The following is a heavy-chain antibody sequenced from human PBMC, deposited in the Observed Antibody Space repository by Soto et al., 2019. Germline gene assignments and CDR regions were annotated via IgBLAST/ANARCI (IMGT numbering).Heavy chain of an antibody. D-gene: IGHD2-2*01. J-gene: IGHJ4*02. Sequence: VKVSCKVSGYSLSDLSIHWVRQAPGKGLEWMGGLDAEDGETIYAQKLQGRGTMTEDTSTDTAYMELSSLTSEDTAMYYCATLPRTIERTPAAIWSFDSWGQGTLVTVSS. V-gene: IGHV1-24*01. CDR2: LDAEDGET. CDR1: GYSLSDLS. CDR3: ATLPRTIERTPAAIWSFDS.